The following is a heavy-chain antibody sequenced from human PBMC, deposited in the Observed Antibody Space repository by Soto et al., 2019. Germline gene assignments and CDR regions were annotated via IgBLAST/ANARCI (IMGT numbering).Heavy chain of an antibody. D-gene: IGHD6-19*01. J-gene: IGHJ4*02. CDR2: TYYRSKWYN. Sequence: SQTLSLTCAISGDSVSSNSAAWNWIRQSPSRGLEWLGRTYYRSKWYNDYAVSVKSRITINPDTSKNQFSLQLNSVTPEDTAVYYCARAGPHLALSTPGGWYVKSFDYWGQGTLVTVSS. CDR1: GDSVSSNSAA. CDR3: ARAGPHLALSTPGGWYVKSFDY. V-gene: IGHV6-1*01.